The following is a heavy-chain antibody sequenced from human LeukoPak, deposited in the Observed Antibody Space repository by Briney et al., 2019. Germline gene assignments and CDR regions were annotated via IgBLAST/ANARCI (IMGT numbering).Heavy chain of an antibody. J-gene: IGHJ3*02. Sequence: GGSLRLSCAASGFTFSSYGMHWVRQAPGKGLEWVAFIRYDGSNKYYADSVKGRFTISRDNSKNTLYLQMNSLRAKDTAVYYCAKDYSGWLNDAFDIWGQGTMVTVSS. CDR1: GFTFSSYG. D-gene: IGHD5-12*01. CDR3: AKDYSGWLNDAFDI. V-gene: IGHV3-30*02. CDR2: IRYDGSNK.